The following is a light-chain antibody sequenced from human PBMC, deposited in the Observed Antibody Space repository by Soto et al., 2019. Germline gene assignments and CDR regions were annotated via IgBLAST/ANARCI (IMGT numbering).Light chain of an antibody. Sequence: QCSLTQPASVSGSPGRSITISCSGTTSDIGSYKHVAWYQQFRGKSPKLMIYAVSDRPPGVSDRFSGSKSGITASLTISGLQTEDEADYYCISYTDRQSYIFGTGTKSPS. CDR1: TSDIGSYKH. CDR2: AVS. CDR3: ISYTDRQSYI. V-gene: IGLV2-14*03. J-gene: IGLJ1*01.